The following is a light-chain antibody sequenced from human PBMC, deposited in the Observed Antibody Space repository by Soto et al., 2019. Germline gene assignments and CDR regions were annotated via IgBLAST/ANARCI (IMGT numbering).Light chain of an antibody. CDR3: SSFTSRFTFV. V-gene: IGLV2-14*01. CDR1: RSDVGAYNY. CDR2: EVT. Sequence: SVLTHPASVSGSPGQSIAISCPGTRSDVGAYNYVSWYQQHPGKAPKLMISEVTNRPSGVSDRFSGSKSGNTASLTISGLQAEDEADYYCSSFTSRFTFVFGTGTKV. J-gene: IGLJ1*01.